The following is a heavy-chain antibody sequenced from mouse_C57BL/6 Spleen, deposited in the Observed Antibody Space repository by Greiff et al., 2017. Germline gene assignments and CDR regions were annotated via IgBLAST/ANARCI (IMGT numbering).Heavy chain of an antibody. CDR1: GFTFSNYW. Sequence: EVQGVESGGGLVQPGGSMKLSCVASGFTFSNYWMNWVRQSPEKGLEWVAQIRLKSDNYATHYAESVKGRFTISRDDSKSSVYLQMNNLRAEDTGIYYCTGYDYDFDYWGQGTTLTVSS. D-gene: IGHD2-4*01. CDR2: IRLKSDNYAT. CDR3: TGYDYDFDY. V-gene: IGHV6-3*01. J-gene: IGHJ2*01.